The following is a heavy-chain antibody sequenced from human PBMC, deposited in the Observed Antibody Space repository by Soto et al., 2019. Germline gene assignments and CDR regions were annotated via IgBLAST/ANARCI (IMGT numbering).Heavy chain of an antibody. Sequence: QVQLVQSGAEVKKPGASVKVSCKASGYTFTSYSISWVRQAPGQGLEWMGWISAYNGNTNYAQKLQGRVTMTTDTSTSTAYMELKSLRSDDTAVYYCARDGDYCRSTSCYLFDQWGQGSLVTVSS. D-gene: IGHD2-2*01. V-gene: IGHV1-18*01. J-gene: IGHJ4*02. CDR1: GYTFTSYS. CDR3: ARDGDYCRSTSCYLFDQ. CDR2: ISAYNGNT.